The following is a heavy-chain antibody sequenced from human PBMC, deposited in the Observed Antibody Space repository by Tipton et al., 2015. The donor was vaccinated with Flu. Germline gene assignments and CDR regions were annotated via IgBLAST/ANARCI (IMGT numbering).Heavy chain of an antibody. D-gene: IGHD2-2*01. CDR2: ISRGSTYI. CDR1: GGSISSRS. J-gene: IGHJ3*01. V-gene: IGHV3-21*06. CDR3: VRGRDCSSASCWQGRDAFDF. Sequence: TLSLTCTVSGGSISSRSWWSWVRQSAGKWLEWVSFISRGSTYIYYADSVRGRFTIARDNAKNSLHLQMNNLRAEDTAVYYCVRGRDCSSASCWQGRDAFDFWGHGTMVTVSS.